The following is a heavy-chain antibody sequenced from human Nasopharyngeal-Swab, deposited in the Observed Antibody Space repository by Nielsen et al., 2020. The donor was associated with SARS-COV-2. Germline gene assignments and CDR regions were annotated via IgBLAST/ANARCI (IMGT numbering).Heavy chain of an antibody. D-gene: IGHD2-2*01. CDR1: GGSFSGYY. CDR2: INHSGST. Sequence: SETLSLTCAVYGGSFSGYYWSWIRQPPGKGLEWIGEINHSGSTNYIPSLKSRVTISVDTSKNQFSLKLSSVTAADTAVYYCARGIVVVPAAMAYYYYYGMDVWGQGTTVTVSS. CDR3: ARGIVVVPAAMAYYYYYGMDV. V-gene: IGHV4-34*01. J-gene: IGHJ6*02.